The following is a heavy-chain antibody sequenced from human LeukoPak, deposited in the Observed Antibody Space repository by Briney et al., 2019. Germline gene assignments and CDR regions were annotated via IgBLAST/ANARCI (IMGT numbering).Heavy chain of an antibody. D-gene: IGHD6-13*01. CDR3: ARVASGGFYYYMDV. CDR1: GGTFSSYA. J-gene: IGHJ6*03. V-gene: IGHV1-69*13. Sequence: GASVKVSCKASGGTFSSYAISWVRQAPGQGLEWMGGIIPIFGTANYAQKFQGRVTITADESTSTAYMELSSLRSEDTAVYYCARVASGGFYYYMDVWGKGTTVTISS. CDR2: IIPIFGTA.